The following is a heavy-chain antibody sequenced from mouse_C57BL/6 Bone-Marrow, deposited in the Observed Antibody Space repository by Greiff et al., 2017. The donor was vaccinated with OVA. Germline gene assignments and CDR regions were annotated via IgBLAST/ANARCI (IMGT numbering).Heavy chain of an antibody. CDR2: IRNKANNHAT. V-gene: IGHV6-6*01. D-gene: IGHD2-5*01. CDR3: TVYSNYEYYFDY. CDR1: GFTFSDAW. J-gene: IGHJ2*01. Sequence: EVKLVESGGGLVQPGGSMKLSCAASGFTFSDAWMDWVRQSPEKGLEWVAEIRNKANNHATYYAESVKGRFTISRDDSKSSVYLQMNSLRAEDTGIYYCTVYSNYEYYFDYWGQGTTLTVSS.